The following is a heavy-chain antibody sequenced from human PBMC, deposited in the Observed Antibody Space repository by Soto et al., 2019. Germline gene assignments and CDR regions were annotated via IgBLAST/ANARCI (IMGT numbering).Heavy chain of an antibody. Sequence: ASVKVSCKASGYTFTSYDISWVRQAPGQGLEWMGWISPNSGGTFAAQKFQGRVTMTRDTSVNMAYMELTSLKSDDTAVYYCARQRKGAAAGPVDAFDIWGQGTMVTVSS. J-gene: IGHJ3*02. CDR2: ISPNSGGT. V-gene: IGHV1-2*02. CDR3: ARQRKGAAAGPVDAFDI. CDR1: GYTFTSYD. D-gene: IGHD6-13*01.